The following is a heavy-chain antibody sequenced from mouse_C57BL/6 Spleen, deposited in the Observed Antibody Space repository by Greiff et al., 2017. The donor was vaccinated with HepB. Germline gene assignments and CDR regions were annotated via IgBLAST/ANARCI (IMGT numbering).Heavy chain of an antibody. J-gene: IGHJ4*01. CDR3: ARGGLYSLYAMDY. CDR1: GYAFSSSW. D-gene: IGHD3-3*01. V-gene: IGHV1-82*01. Sequence: QVQLQQSGPELVKPGASVKISCKASGYAFSSSWMNWVKQRPGKGLEWIGRIYPGDGDTDYNGKFKGKATLTADKSSSTAYMQLSSLTSEDSAVYFCARGGLYSLYAMDYWGQGTSVTVSS. CDR2: IYPGDGDT.